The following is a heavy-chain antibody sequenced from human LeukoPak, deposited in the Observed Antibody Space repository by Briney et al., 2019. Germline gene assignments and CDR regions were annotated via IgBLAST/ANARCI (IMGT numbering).Heavy chain of an antibody. CDR2: ISAYNGNT. CDR3: ARDGPYIAAASIRIVDY. J-gene: IGHJ4*02. CDR1: GYTFTSYG. V-gene: IGHV1-18*01. D-gene: IGHD6-13*01. Sequence: ASVKVSCKASGYTFTSYGISWVRQAPGQGLEWMGWISAYNGNTNYAQKLQGRVTMTTDTSTSTAYMELRSLRSDDTAVYYCARDGPYIAAASIRIVDYWGQGTLVTVSS.